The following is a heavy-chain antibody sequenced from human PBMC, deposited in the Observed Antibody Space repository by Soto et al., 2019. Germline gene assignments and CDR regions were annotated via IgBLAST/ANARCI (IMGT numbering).Heavy chain of an antibody. Sequence: QLHLVQSGAVVKKPGASVTVSCSASGYPVTAYYMHWVRQAPGRGLEWMGGINPATGAAKYTQTFQGRVTMTRDTSTSTVFMGLGGLTSEDTAVFYWARGGGVGVAGSAAFDMWGQGTLVTVSS. CDR1: GYPVTAYY. J-gene: IGHJ3*02. CDR2: INPATGAA. CDR3: ARGGGVGVAGSAAFDM. D-gene: IGHD3-3*01. V-gene: IGHV1-2*02.